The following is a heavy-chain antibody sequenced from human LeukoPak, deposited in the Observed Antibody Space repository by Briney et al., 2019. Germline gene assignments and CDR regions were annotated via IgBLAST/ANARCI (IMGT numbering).Heavy chain of an antibody. V-gene: IGHV3-48*01. CDR3: AKDSRGSSVRVFDC. CDR2: ISSSSSTI. Sequence: PGGSLRLSCAASGFTFSSYSMNWVRQAPGKGLEWVSYISSSSSTIYYADSVKGRFTISRDNSKSTLYLQMNGLRAEDTAVYYCAKDSRGSSVRVFDCWGQGTLVTVSS. J-gene: IGHJ4*02. CDR1: GFTFSSYS.